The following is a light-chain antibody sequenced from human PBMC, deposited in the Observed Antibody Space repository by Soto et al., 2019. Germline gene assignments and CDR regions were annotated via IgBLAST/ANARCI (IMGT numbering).Light chain of an antibody. J-gene: IGLJ2*01. CDR1: SSDVGGYNY. CDR3: SDLVDCYTCV. CDR2: DVN. V-gene: IGLV2-11*01. Sequence: QSALTQPRSVSGSPGQSVTISCTGTSSDVGGYNYVSWYQQHPGKGPKLMIYDVNKRPSGVPDRLSGSKSGNTASLPISGPPVEDEGDYFWSDLVDCYTCVFAGGTKLTVL.